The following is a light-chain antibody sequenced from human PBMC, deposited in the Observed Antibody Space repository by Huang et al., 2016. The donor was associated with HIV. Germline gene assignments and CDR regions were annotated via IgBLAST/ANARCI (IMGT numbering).Light chain of an antibody. V-gene: IGKV3-15*01. Sequence: EIVMTQSPATLSVSPGERATLYCRASQSVSSNLAWYQQKPGQAPRLLIYAASTRATGIQARFSGSGSGTEFTLTISSLQSEDFAVYYCQQYNYWPRTFGQGTKVEIK. CDR2: AAS. CDR3: QQYNYWPRT. J-gene: IGKJ1*01. CDR1: QSVSSN.